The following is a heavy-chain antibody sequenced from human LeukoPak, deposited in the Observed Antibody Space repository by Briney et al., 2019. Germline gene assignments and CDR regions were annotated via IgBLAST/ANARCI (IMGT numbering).Heavy chain of an antibody. CDR3: ARVRSSGTYIDAFDI. D-gene: IGHD1-26*01. CDR1: GGSPSGHF. Sequence: PSETLSLNCAVYGGSPSGHFWTWIRQPPGKGLQWIGEINHSGSTNYNPSLKSRVTISVDTSRNYFSLNLRSVTAADTAVYYCARVRSSGTYIDAFDIWGQGTMVTVSS. CDR2: INHSGST. V-gene: IGHV4-34*01. J-gene: IGHJ3*02.